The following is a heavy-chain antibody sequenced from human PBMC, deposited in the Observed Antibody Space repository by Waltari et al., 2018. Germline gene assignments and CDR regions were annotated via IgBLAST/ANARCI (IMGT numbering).Heavy chain of an antibody. D-gene: IGHD4-17*01. V-gene: IGHV4-4*02. CDR2: LYHSGST. CDR1: GGSISSSNW. CDR3: ATLGRTYGDYAFDY. J-gene: IGHJ4*02. Sequence: QVQLQESGPGLVKPSGTLSLTCAVSGGSISSSNWWSWVRQPPGKGLEWIGELYHSGSTNYNPSLKSRVTISVDKSKNQFSLKLSSGTAADTAVYYCATLGRTYGDYAFDYWGQGTLVTVSS.